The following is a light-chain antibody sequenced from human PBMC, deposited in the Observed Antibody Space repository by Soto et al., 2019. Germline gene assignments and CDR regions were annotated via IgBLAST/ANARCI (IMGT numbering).Light chain of an antibody. J-gene: IGKJ1*01. CDR2: GAS. Sequence: EVVMTQSPATLSVSPGERVTLSCRASQSINAHLAWYQQKPGQAPRLLIHGASTRATGIPARFSGSGVGTDFILTIRSVQSEDLAIYYCQQYNTWLWTFGPGTKVEI. CDR1: QSINAH. CDR3: QQYNTWLWT. V-gene: IGKV3-15*01.